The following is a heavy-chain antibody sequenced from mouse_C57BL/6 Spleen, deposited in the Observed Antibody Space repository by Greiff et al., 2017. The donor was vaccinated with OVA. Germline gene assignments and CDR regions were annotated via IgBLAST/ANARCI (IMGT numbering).Heavy chain of an antibody. J-gene: IGHJ4*01. CDR2: IHPNSGST. Sequence: VQLQQPGAELVKPGASVKLSCKASSYTFTSYWMHWVKQRPGQGLEWIGMIHPNSGSTNYNEKFKSKATLTVDKSSSTAYMQLSSLTSEDSAVYYCAREGYYYGSSYDYAMDYWGQGTSVTVSS. D-gene: IGHD1-1*01. V-gene: IGHV1-64*01. CDR1: SYTFTSYW. CDR3: AREGYYYGSSYDYAMDY.